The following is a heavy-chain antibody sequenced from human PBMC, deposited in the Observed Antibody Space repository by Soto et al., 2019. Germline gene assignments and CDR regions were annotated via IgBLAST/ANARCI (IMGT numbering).Heavy chain of an antibody. CDR3: VGSGYPQSPSDY. CDR1: GGTFSSYA. CDR2: IIPIFGTA. J-gene: IGHJ4*02. V-gene: IGHV1-69*13. D-gene: IGHD3-3*01. Sequence: SVKVSCKASGGTFSSYAISWVRQAPGQGLEWMGGIIPIFGTANYAQKFQGRVTITADESTSTAYMELSSLRSEDTAVYYCVGSGYPQSPSDYWGQGTLVTVSS.